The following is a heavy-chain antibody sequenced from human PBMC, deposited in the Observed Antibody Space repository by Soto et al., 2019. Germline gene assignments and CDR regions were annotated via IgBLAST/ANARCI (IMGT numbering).Heavy chain of an antibody. J-gene: IGHJ4*02. CDR1: GYTLTELS. D-gene: IGHD2-15*01. CDR2: FDPEDGET. Sequence: ASVKVSCKVSGYTLTELSMHWVRQAPGKGLEWMGGFDPEDGETIYAQKFQGRVTMTEDTSTDTAYMGLSSLRSEDTAVYYCATAAPINIVVVVAATPSYFDYWGQGTLVTVPQ. CDR3: ATAAPINIVVVVAATPSYFDY. V-gene: IGHV1-24*01.